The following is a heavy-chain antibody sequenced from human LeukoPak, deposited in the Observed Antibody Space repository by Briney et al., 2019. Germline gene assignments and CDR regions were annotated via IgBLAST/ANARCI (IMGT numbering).Heavy chain of an antibody. CDR1: GGSISSYY. J-gene: IGHJ5*01. CDR3: ARDRVGATNSQWFDS. CDR2: IYYSGST. V-gene: IGHV4-59*01. D-gene: IGHD1-26*01. Sequence: SETLSLTCTVSGGSISSYYWSWIRRPPGKGLEWIGYIYYSGSTNYNPSLKSRVTISVDTSKNQFSLKLSSVTAADTAVYYCARDRVGATNSQWFDSWGQGTLVTVSS.